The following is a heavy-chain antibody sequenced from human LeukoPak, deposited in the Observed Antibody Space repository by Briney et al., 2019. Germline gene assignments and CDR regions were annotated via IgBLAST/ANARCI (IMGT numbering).Heavy chain of an antibody. Sequence: GGSLRLSCAASEFTFSSFAMSWVRQAPGKGLEWVSTIRGSGGSTYYADSVKGRFTISRDNSKNTLYLQMNSLRAEDTSVYYCARDGYGGNSETFDSWGQGTLVTVSS. CDR3: ARDGYGGNSETFDS. CDR2: IRGSGGST. V-gene: IGHV3-23*01. D-gene: IGHD4-23*01. CDR1: EFTFSSFA. J-gene: IGHJ4*02.